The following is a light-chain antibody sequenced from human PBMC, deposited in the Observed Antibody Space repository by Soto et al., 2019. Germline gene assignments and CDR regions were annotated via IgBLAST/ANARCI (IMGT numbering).Light chain of an antibody. Sequence: QSALTQPASVSGSPGQSITISCTGTSSDVGGYNYVSWYQHHPGKAPKLMIYEVSHRPSGVPNRFSGSKSGNTASLTISGLQADDEADYYCCSYTLSSTPYVFGTGTKLTVL. CDR3: CSYTLSSTPYV. CDR2: EVS. V-gene: IGLV2-14*01. J-gene: IGLJ1*01. CDR1: SSDVGGYNY.